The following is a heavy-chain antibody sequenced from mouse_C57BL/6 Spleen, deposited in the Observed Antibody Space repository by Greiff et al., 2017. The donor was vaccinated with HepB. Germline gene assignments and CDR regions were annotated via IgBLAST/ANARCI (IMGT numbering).Heavy chain of an antibody. CDR1: GFSLTSYA. Sequence: VQRVESGPGLVAPSQSLSITCTVSGFSLTSYAISWVRQPPGKGLEWLGVIWTGGGTNYNSALKSRLSISKDNSKSQVFLKMNSLQTDDTARYYCARIDYDPYYYAMDYWGQGTSVTVSS. CDR3: ARIDYDPYYYAMDY. CDR2: IWTGGGT. V-gene: IGHV2-9-1*01. J-gene: IGHJ4*01. D-gene: IGHD2-4*01.